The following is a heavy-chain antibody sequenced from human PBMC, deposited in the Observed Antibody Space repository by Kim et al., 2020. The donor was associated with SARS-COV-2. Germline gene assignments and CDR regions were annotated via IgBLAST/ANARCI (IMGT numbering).Heavy chain of an antibody. CDR2: T. V-gene: IGHV1-2*02. J-gene: IGHJ3*01. CDR3: ARGANTLSAFDL. Sequence: TTYAERFEGRVTKTRDTSISTVYMELSRLKSDDTAVYYCARGANTLSAFDLWGQGTMVTVSS.